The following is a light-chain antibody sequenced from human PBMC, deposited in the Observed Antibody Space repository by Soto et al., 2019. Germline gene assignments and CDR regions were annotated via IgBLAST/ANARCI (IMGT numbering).Light chain of an antibody. J-gene: IGKJ3*01. V-gene: IGKV1-39*01. CDR3: QQSYSTPFT. Sequence: DIQMTQSPSSLSASVGDRVTITCRASQSISSYLNWYQQIPGKAAKLLIYAASSLQRGVPSRFSGSGSETDFTLTISSLQPEDFATYYCQQSYSTPFTFGPGTKVDIK. CDR1: QSISSY. CDR2: AAS.